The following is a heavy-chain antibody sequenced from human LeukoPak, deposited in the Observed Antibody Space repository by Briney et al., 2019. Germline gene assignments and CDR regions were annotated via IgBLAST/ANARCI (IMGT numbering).Heavy chain of an antibody. D-gene: IGHD3-10*01. CDR2: IYSGGST. CDR3: ARDYYGSGSYYQPL. V-gene: IGHV3-66*01. CDR1: EFSVGSNY. J-gene: IGHJ4*02. Sequence: GGSLRLSCAASEFSVGSNYMTWVRQAPGKGLEWVSLIYSGGSTYYADSVKGRFTISRDNAKNSLYLQMNSLRAEDTAVYYCARDYYGSGSYYQPLWGQGTLVTVSS.